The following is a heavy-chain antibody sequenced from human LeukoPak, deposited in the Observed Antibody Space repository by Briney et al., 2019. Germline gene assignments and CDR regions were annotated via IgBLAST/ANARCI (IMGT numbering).Heavy chain of an antibody. CDR2: ISGSGGST. J-gene: IGHJ5*02. D-gene: IGHD2-2*01. Sequence: GGSLRLSCAASGFTFSSYAMSWVRQAPGKGLEWASAISGSGGSTYYADSVKGRFTISRDNSKNTLYLQMNSLRAEDTAVYYCAKETTICSSTSCNNWFDPWGQGTLVTVSS. CDR3: AKETTICSSTSCNNWFDP. V-gene: IGHV3-23*01. CDR1: GFTFSSYA.